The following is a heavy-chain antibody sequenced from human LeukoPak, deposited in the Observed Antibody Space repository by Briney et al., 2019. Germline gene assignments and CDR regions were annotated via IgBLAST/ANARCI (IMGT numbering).Heavy chain of an antibody. J-gene: IGHJ4*02. CDR1: GYTSTSYG. CDR2: ISAYNGNT. Sequence: GASVKVSCKASGYTSTSYGISWVRQAPGQGLEWMGWISAYNGNTNYAQKLQGRVTMTTDTSTSTAYMELRSLRSDDTAVYYCARGVLSSSWYRVWYFDYWGQGTLVTVSS. D-gene: IGHD6-13*01. CDR3: ARGVLSSSWYRVWYFDY. V-gene: IGHV1-18*01.